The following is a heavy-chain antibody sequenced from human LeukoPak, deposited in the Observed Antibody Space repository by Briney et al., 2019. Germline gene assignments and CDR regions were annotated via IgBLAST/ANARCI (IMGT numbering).Heavy chain of an antibody. J-gene: IGHJ3*02. CDR2: IYYSGST. CDR3: ARLSGRQRGYSYGQPSFFDI. Sequence: PSETLSLTCTVSGGSISSYYWSWIRQPPGKGLEWIGYIYYSGSTNYNPSLKSRVTISVDTSKNQFSLKLSSVTAADTAVYYCARLSGRQRGYSYGQPSFFDIWGQGTMVTVSS. D-gene: IGHD5-18*01. V-gene: IGHV4-59*08. CDR1: GGSISSYY.